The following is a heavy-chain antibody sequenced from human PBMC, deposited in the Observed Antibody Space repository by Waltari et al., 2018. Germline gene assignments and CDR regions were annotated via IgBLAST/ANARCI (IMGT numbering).Heavy chain of an antibody. CDR2: ISSSGSTI. CDR1: GFTFSYYY. Sequence: QVQLVESGGGLVKPGGSLRLSFAASGFTFSYYYLRWFRQAPGKGLEWVSYISSSGSTIYYADSVKGRFTISRDNAKNSLYLQMNSLRAEDTAVYYCAREGCSSTSCYTSAFDIWGQGTMVTVSS. D-gene: IGHD2-2*02. CDR3: AREGCSSTSCYTSAFDI. J-gene: IGHJ3*02. V-gene: IGHV3-11*04.